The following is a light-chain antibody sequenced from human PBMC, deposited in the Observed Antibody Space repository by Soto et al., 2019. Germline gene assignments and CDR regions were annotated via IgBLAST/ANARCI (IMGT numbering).Light chain of an antibody. CDR1: SSDVGYYDY. CDR2: DVT. CDR3: SSYAGSDNFV. V-gene: IGLV2-8*01. J-gene: IGLJ1*01. Sequence: QPVLTQPPSASGSPGQSVTISCTGTSSDVGYYDYVSWYQQHPGKAPKLVIYDVTERPSGVPDRFSGSKSGNTASLTVSGLQSDDEADYYCSSYAGSDNFVFGAGTKLTVL.